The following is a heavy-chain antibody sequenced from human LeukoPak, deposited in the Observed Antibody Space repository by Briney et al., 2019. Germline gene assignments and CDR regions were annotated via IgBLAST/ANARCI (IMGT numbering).Heavy chain of an antibody. J-gene: IGHJ4*02. V-gene: IGHV3-30*04. Sequence: TGGSLRLSCAASGFTFSSYAMHWVRQAPGKGLEWVAVISYDGSNKYYADSVKGRFTISRDNSKNTLYLQMNSLRAEDTAVYYCARDPIWFGESAGFDYWGQGTLVTVSS. CDR3: ARDPIWFGESAGFDY. CDR1: GFTFSSYA. CDR2: ISYDGSNK. D-gene: IGHD3-10*01.